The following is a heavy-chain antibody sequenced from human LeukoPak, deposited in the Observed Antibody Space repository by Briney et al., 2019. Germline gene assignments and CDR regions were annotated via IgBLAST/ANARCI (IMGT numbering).Heavy chain of an antibody. D-gene: IGHD4-17*01. CDR2: INPNSGGT. CDR3: ARGEAPTASHDY. Sequence: GASVKVSCKASGYTFTGYYMHWVRQAPGQGLEWMGRINPNSGGTNYAQKFQGRVTITRNTSISTAYMELSSLRSEDTAVYYCARGEAPTASHDYWGQGTLVTVSS. J-gene: IGHJ4*02. V-gene: IGHV1-2*06. CDR1: GYTFTGYY.